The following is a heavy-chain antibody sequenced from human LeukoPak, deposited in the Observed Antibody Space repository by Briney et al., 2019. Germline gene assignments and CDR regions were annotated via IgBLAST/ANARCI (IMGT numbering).Heavy chain of an antibody. J-gene: IGHJ4*02. V-gene: IGHV3-21*01. CDR3: AREYYDSSGYSLLYYFDY. D-gene: IGHD3-22*01. Sequence: GGSLRLSCAASGFTFSNYNMNWVRQAPGKGLEWVSSISSSSSYIYFADSLKGRFTISRDNAKNSLYLQMNSLRAEDTAVYYCAREYYDSSGYSLLYYFDYWGQGTLVTVPS. CDR1: GFTFSNYN. CDR2: ISSSSSYI.